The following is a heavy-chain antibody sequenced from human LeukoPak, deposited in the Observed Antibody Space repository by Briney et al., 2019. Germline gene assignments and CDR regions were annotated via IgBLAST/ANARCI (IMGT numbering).Heavy chain of an antibody. V-gene: IGHV3-21*01. Sequence: RPGGSLRLSCAASGFTFSSYSMNWVRQAPGKGLEWVSSISSSSSYIHYADSVKGRFTISRDNAKNSLYLQMNSLRAEDTAVYYCAREGSRLGELSYNWFDPWGQGTLVTVSS. CDR3: AREGSRLGELSYNWFDP. J-gene: IGHJ5*02. D-gene: IGHD3-16*02. CDR1: GFTFSSYS. CDR2: ISSSSSYI.